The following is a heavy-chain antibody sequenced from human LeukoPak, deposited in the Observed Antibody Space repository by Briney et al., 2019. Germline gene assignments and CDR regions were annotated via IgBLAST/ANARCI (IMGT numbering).Heavy chain of an antibody. CDR1: GGSISTYY. V-gene: IGHV4-59*01. J-gene: IGHJ6*02. CDR3: ASLLTNYDYYAMDV. CDR2: IYYSGST. Sequence: PSETLSLTCTVSGGSISTYYWSWIRQPPGKGLEWIGYIYYSGSTNYNPSLKSRVTISVDTSKNQFSLKLSSVTAADTAVYYCASLLTNYDYYAMDVWGQGTTVTVSS.